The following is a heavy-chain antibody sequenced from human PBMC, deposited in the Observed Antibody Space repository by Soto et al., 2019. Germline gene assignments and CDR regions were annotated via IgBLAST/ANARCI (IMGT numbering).Heavy chain of an antibody. CDR3: AREGHSHNYYYFGMDV. CDR1: GFTVSSNY. J-gene: IGHJ6*04. D-gene: IGHD2-21*01. V-gene: IGHV3-66*01. CDR2: IYSGGST. Sequence: EVQLVESGGGLVQPGGSLRLSCAASGFTVSSNYMSWVRQAPGKGLEWVSVIYSGGSTYYADSVKGRFTISRDNSKNTLYLQMNSLRAEDTAVYYCAREGHSHNYYYFGMDVWGKGTTVTVSS.